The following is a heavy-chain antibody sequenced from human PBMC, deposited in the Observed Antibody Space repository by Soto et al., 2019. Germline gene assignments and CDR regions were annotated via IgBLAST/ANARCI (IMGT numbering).Heavy chain of an antibody. CDR3: ARVRDYYGSGSYPKIYYFDY. Sequence: SETLSLTCTVSGGSISSYYWSWIRRPPAKGVVLIGEIYHSGSTNYNPSLKSRVTISVDKSKNQFSLKLSSVTAADTAVCYCARVRDYYGSGSYPKIYYFDYWGQGTLVTVSS. D-gene: IGHD3-10*01. CDR2: IYHSGST. V-gene: IGHV4-59*12. CDR1: GGSISSYY. J-gene: IGHJ4*02.